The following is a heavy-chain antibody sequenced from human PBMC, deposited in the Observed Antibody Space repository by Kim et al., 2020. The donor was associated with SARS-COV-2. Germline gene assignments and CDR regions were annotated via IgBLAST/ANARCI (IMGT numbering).Heavy chain of an antibody. CDR1: GYSFTSYW. V-gene: IGHV5-10-1*01. CDR2: IDPSDSYT. Sequence: GESLKISCKGSGYSFTSYWISWVRQMPGKGLEWMGRIDPSDSYTNYSPSFQGHVTISADKSNSTAYLQWSSLKASDTAMYYCARRGGGGGYSGYDNLYYFDYWGQGTLVTVSS. D-gene: IGHD5-12*01. CDR3: ARRGGGGGYSGYDNLYYFDY. J-gene: IGHJ4*02.